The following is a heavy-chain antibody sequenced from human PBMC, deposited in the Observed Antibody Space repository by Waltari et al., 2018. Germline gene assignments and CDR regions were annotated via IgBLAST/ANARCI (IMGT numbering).Heavy chain of an antibody. V-gene: IGHV4-38-2*01. D-gene: IGHD2-2*01. Sequence: QVQLQESGPGLVKPSETLSLTCAVSGYSISSGYYWGWIRQPPGKGLEWIGSIYHSGRTYYNPSLKSRVTISVDTSKNQFSLKLSSVTAADTAVYYCARVPANKVNWYFDLWGRGTLVTVSS. CDR2: IYHSGRT. J-gene: IGHJ2*01. CDR1: GYSISSGYY. CDR3: ARVPANKVNWYFDL.